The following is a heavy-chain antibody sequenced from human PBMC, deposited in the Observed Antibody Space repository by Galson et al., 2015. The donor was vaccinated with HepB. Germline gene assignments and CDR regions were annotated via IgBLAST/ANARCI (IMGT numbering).Heavy chain of an antibody. CDR2: FIGGGRGS. V-gene: IGHV3-23*01. D-gene: IGHD5-24*01. CDR1: GFTFNTYA. Sequence: SLRLSCAASGFTFNTYAMSWVRQAPGKGLEWVSTFIGGGRGSSYTDSVKGRFTISRDNSKNTLYLQMNNQRAEDTAIYYCAKQDEYYFDYWGQGALVAVSS. J-gene: IGHJ4*02. CDR3: AKQDEYYFDY.